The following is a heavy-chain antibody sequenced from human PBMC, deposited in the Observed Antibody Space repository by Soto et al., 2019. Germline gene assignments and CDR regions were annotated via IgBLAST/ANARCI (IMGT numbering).Heavy chain of an antibody. CDR3: APHLGGNPYYYGMDV. V-gene: IGHV1-69*12. D-gene: IGHD3-16*01. CDR1: GGTFSSYA. J-gene: IGHJ6*02. Sequence: QVQLVQSGAEVKKPGSSVKVSCKASGGTFSSYAISWVRQAPGQGLEWMGGIIPIFGTADYAQKFQGRVTITADACTSPAYMELSILRSEDTVVYYCAPHLGGNPYYYGMDVGGQGTTVTVSS. CDR2: IIPIFGTA.